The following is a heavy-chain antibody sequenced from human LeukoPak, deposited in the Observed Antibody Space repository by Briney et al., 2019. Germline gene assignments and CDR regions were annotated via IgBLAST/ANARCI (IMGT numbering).Heavy chain of an antibody. CDR3: AKDHLAYCGGDCYSAP. D-gene: IGHD2-21*02. CDR1: EFTFSSYG. Sequence: GGSLRLSCAASEFTFSSYGMHWVRQAPGKGLEWVAVISYDGSNKYYADSVKGRFTISRDNSKNTLYLQMNSLRAEDTAVYYCAKDHLAYCGGDCYSAPWGQGTLVTVSS. V-gene: IGHV3-30*18. J-gene: IGHJ5*02. CDR2: ISYDGSNK.